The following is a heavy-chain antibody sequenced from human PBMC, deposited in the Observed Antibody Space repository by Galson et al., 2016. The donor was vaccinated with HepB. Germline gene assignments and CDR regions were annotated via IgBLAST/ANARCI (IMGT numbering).Heavy chain of an antibody. D-gene: IGHD6-19*01. CDR1: GFTFSHYR. J-gene: IGHJ6*02. CDR2: LGGSI. V-gene: IGHV3-48*04. CDR3: ARDRAGAYSGMDV. Sequence: SLRLSCAASGFTFSHYRMNWVRQAPGKGLEWVSYLGGSIYYADSVKGRFTVSGDNAQNSLFLQMNNLTVADTAVYYCARDRAGAYSGMDVWGQGTTVTVSS.